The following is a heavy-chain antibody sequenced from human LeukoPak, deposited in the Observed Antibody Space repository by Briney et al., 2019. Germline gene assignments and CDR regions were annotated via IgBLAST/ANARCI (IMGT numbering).Heavy chain of an antibody. CDR3: ARVGVIVASTSGNYYAMDV. CDR1: GYTFTSYG. D-gene: IGHD3-22*01. Sequence: ASVKVSCKASGYTFTSYGISWVRQAPGQGLEWMGWISAYNGNTNYAQKLQGRVTMTKDRTTTTVYMELRSLTSDDTAVYYCARVGVIVASTSGNYYAMDVWGQGTTVIVSS. V-gene: IGHV1-18*01. CDR2: ISAYNGNT. J-gene: IGHJ6*02.